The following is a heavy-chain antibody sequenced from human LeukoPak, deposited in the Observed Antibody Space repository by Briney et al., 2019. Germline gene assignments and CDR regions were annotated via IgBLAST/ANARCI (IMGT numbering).Heavy chain of an antibody. V-gene: IGHV3-7*04. Sequence: GGSLRLSCAASGFTFSSYWMSWVRQAPGKGLEWVANIKQDGSEIYYVDSVKGRFTISRDNSKNTLYLQMNSLRAEDTAVYYCARGILPNTTVVFDYWGQGTLVTVSS. CDR1: GFTFSSYW. J-gene: IGHJ4*02. CDR2: IKQDGSEI. D-gene: IGHD4-23*01. CDR3: ARGILPNTTVVFDY.